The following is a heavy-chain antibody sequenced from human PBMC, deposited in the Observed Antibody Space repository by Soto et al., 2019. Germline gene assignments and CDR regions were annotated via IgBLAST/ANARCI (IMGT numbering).Heavy chain of an antibody. Sequence: QVQLVQSGAEVKKPGSSVRVSCQASGGTFTTYAFNWVRQAPGQGLEWMGGIIPMYNKPNYAPNFLGRVTISADPSTSTAYMELTTLRSEDTAVYFCARGYSGGYYYAMDVCGHGTTVTVSS. D-gene: IGHD4-4*01. CDR3: ARGYSGGYYYAMDV. CDR1: GGTFTTYA. J-gene: IGHJ6*02. V-gene: IGHV1-69*01. CDR2: IIPMYNKP.